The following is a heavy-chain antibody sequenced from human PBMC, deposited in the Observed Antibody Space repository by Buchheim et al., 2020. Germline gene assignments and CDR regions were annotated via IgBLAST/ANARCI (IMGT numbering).Heavy chain of an antibody. CDR2: ISYDGSNK. J-gene: IGHJ4*02. V-gene: IGHV3-30*18. Sequence: QVQLVESGGGVVQPGRSLRLSCAASGFTFSSYGMHWVRQAPGKGLEWVAVISYDGSNKYYADSVKGRFTISRDNSKNTLYLQMNSLRAEDTAGYYCAKARPLFGYWGQRAL. CDR1: GFTFSSYG. CDR3: AKARPLFGY. D-gene: IGHD5-12*01.